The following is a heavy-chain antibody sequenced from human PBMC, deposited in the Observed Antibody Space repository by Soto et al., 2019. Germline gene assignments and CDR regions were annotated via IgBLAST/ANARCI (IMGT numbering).Heavy chain of an antibody. CDR3: ARHNSQWPNWFDP. Sequence: QVQLVQSGAEVKKPGASVQVSCKASGYTFTRYGISWVRQAPGQGLEWMGWISAHDGNTNYAQKLQGRVTMTTDTSTSTAYMDLRSLRSDDTAVYYCARHNSQWPNWFDPWGQGTLVTVSS. V-gene: IGHV1-18*01. J-gene: IGHJ5*02. CDR1: GYTFTRYG. CDR2: ISAHDGNT. D-gene: IGHD1-1*01.